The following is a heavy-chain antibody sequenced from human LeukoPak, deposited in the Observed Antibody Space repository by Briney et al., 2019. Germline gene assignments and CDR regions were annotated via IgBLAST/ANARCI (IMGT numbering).Heavy chain of an antibody. CDR1: GGSLSDYY. J-gene: IGHJ4*02. CDR2: ISHRGRT. CDR3: ARGYYYPDY. V-gene: IGHV4-34*01. D-gene: IGHD3-10*01. Sequence: SETLSLTCAVYGGSLSDYYWSWIRQSPGKGLEWIGEISHRGRTYYNLSLKSRVTISVDTSKNQFSLKLSSVTAADTAVYYCARGYYYPDYWGQGTLVTVSS.